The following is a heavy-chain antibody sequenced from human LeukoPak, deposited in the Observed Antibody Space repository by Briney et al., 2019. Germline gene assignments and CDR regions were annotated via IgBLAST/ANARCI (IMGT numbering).Heavy chain of an antibody. V-gene: IGHV1-46*01. D-gene: IGHD6-13*01. CDR1: GYTFTNYY. CDR2: INPNGGST. J-gene: IGHJ4*02. Sequence: ASVKVSCKASGYTFTNYYIHWVRQAPGQGLEWMGIINPNGGSTSYAQKFQGKVTMTRDTSTSTVYMELSSLRSEDTAVYYCARDLSSSWQFDYWGQGTLVTVSS. CDR3: ARDLSSSWQFDY.